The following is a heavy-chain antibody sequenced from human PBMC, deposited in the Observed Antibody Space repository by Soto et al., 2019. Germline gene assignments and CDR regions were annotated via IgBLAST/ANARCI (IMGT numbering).Heavy chain of an antibody. CDR1: GGSISSSSYY. V-gene: IGHV4-39*07. CDR3: ARGLISGSHYSGGWYYFDS. D-gene: IGHD1-26*01. J-gene: IGHJ4*02. Sequence: LSLTCTVSGGSISSSSYYWGWIRQPPGKGLEWIGEINHSGSANYNPSLKSRVTISVHTSSSQFSLELSSVTAADTAVYYCARGLISGSHYSGGWYYFDSWGQGTQVTVSS. CDR2: INHSGSA.